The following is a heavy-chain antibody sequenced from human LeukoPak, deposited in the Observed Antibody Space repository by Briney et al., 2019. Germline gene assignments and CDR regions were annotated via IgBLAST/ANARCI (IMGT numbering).Heavy chain of an antibody. Sequence: GGSLRLSCAASGFTVSIYSMSWVRQAPGKGLEWVSAISSSSTNIYYADSVKGRFTISRDNARNSLYLQMNSLRAEDTAVYYCARDYDSSGFYDYWGQGTLVTVSS. CDR2: ISSSSTNI. J-gene: IGHJ4*02. D-gene: IGHD3-22*01. CDR3: ARDYDSSGFYDY. CDR1: GFTVSIYS. V-gene: IGHV3-21*01.